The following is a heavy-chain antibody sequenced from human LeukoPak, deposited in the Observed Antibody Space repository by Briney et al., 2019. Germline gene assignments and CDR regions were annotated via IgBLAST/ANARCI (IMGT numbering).Heavy chain of an antibody. D-gene: IGHD3-10*01. CDR3: AGDGAYGSGSYYNAFDI. J-gene: IGHJ3*02. CDR1: GYTFTSYG. CDR2: MSAYNGNT. V-gene: IGHV1-18*01. Sequence: ASVKVSCKASGYTFTSYGISWVRQAPGQGLEWMGWMSAYNGNTHYAQKLQGRVTMTTDTSTSTAYMELRSLRPDDTAVYYCAGDGAYGSGSYYNAFDIWGQGTMVTVSS.